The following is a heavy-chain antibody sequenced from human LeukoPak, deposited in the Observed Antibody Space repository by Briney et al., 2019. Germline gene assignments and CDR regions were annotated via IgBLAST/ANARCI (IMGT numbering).Heavy chain of an antibody. CDR2: IYYDGRT. V-gene: IGHV4-59*01. CDR3: ARASKDLYGGIVSNY. CDR1: GGSISYYC. D-gene: IGHD4-23*01. Sequence: PSETLSLTCTVSGGSISYYCWTWIRQPPGKGLEWIGYIYYDGRTNYNPSLKSRVTISVDTPKNQVSLNLNSVTAADTAVYYCARASKDLYGGIVSNYWGQGTLVTVSS. J-gene: IGHJ4*02.